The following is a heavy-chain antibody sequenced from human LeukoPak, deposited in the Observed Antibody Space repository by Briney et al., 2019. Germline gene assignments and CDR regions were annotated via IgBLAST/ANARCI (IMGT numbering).Heavy chain of an antibody. CDR1: GYSLTSFD. J-gene: IGHJ6*02. V-gene: IGHV1-8*01. Sequence: ASVKVSCKASGYSLTSFDINWARQGSGQGLEWMGWMNPKRGNTGYAPTFQGRVTITRDTSIDTAFMELSSLRPDDTAVYYCARGGSSSSYYNNYGMDVWGQGTTITVSS. D-gene: IGHD6-13*01. CDR2: MNPKRGNT. CDR3: ARGGSSSSYYNNYGMDV.